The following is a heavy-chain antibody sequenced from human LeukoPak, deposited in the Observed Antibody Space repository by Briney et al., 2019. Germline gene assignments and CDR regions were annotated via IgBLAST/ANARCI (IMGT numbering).Heavy chain of an antibody. Sequence: GGSLRLSCAASGFTVSSNYMSWVRQAPGKGLEWVSVIFSGGSTYYADSVKGRFTISRDNSNNTLYLQMNSLRAEDTAVYYCAKQAYYYDSSDDYWGQGTLVTVSS. J-gene: IGHJ4*02. D-gene: IGHD3-22*01. CDR3: AKQAYYYDSSDDY. V-gene: IGHV3-53*01. CDR2: IFSGGST. CDR1: GFTVSSNY.